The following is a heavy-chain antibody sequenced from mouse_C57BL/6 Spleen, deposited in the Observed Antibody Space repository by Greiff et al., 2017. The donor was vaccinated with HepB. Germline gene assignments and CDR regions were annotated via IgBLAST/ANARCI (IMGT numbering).Heavy chain of an antibody. V-gene: IGHV5-6*01. J-gene: IGHJ3*01. D-gene: IGHD4-1*01. CDR2: ISSGGSYT. CDR3: AGPELGFAY. CDR1: GFTFSSYG. Sequence: EVQGVESGGDLVKPGGSLKLSCAASGFTFSSYGMSWVRQTPDKRLEWVATISSGGSYTYYPDSVKGRFTISRDNAKNTLYLQMSSLKSEDTAMYYCAGPELGFAYWGQGTLVTVSA.